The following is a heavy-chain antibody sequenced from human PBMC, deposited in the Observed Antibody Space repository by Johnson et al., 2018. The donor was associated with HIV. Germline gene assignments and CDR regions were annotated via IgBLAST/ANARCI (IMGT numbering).Heavy chain of an antibody. J-gene: IGHJ3*02. Sequence: VQLVESGGGLVQPGGSLRLSCAASGFTFSSYAMSWVRQAPGKGLEWVSVIYSGGSTYYADSVKGRFTISRDNSKNTLYLQMNSLRAEDTAVYYCAKIRSQYTGAFDIWGQGTIVTVSS. CDR1: GFTFSSYA. CDR2: IYSGGST. D-gene: IGHD1-26*01. V-gene: IGHV3-23*03. CDR3: AKIRSQYTGAFDI.